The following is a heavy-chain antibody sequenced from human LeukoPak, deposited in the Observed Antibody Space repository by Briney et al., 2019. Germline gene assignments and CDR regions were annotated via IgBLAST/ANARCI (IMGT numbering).Heavy chain of an antibody. CDR1: GFTFSSYS. CDR2: ISSSSSYI. J-gene: IGHJ4*02. V-gene: IGHV3-21*01. CDR3: ARDLRFGELSH. Sequence: GGSLRLSCAASGFTFSSYSMNWVRRAPGKGLEWVSSISSSSSYIYYADSVKGRFTISRDNAKNSLYLQMNSLRAEDAAVYYCARDLRFGELSHWGQGTLVTVSS. D-gene: IGHD3-10*01.